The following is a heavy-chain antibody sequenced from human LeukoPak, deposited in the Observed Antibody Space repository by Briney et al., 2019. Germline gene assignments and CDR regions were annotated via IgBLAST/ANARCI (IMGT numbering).Heavy chain of an antibody. CDR3: ALSSSWYYFGY. CDR2: INPSGGST. V-gene: IGHV1-46*03. J-gene: IGHJ4*02. Sequence: ASVKVSCKASGYTFTSYYMHWVRQAPGQGLEWMGIINPSGGSTSYAQKFQGRVTMTRDTSTSTVYMELSSLRSEDTAVYYCALSSSWYYFGYWGQGTLVTVSS. D-gene: IGHD6-13*01. CDR1: GYTFTSYY.